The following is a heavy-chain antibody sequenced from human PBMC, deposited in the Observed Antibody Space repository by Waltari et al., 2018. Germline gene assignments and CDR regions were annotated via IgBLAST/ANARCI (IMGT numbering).Heavy chain of an antibody. CDR1: GFSGSSHY. CDR2: MFSSGRT. Sequence: EVQLVASGGGLYQPGVSVRLSCAAPGFSGSSHYMFWVRQAPGRGLELVSVMFSSGRTYYADSVKGRFTISRDNSMNTVYLQMHSLRAEDTAMYYCARDVEDDGSGYSDWGQGTLVTVSS. V-gene: IGHV3-53*01. J-gene: IGHJ4*02. CDR3: ARDVEDDGSGYSD. D-gene: IGHD3-22*01.